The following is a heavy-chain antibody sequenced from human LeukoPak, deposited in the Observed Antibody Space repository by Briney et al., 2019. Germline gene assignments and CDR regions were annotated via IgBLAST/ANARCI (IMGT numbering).Heavy chain of an antibody. J-gene: IGHJ4*02. CDR2: FYTSGST. CDR3: AREEALGSGSFDY. Sequence: SETLSLTCTVSGGSISSYYWSWIRQPPGKGLEWIGRFYTSGSTNYNPSLKSRVTISVDTSKNQFSLKLGSVTAADTAVYYCAREEALGSGSFDYWGQGTLVTVSS. D-gene: IGHD1-26*01. CDR1: GGSISSYY. V-gene: IGHV4-4*07.